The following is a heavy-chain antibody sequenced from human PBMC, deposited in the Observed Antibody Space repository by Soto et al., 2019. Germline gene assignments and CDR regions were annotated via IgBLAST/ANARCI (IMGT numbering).Heavy chain of an antibody. CDR2: INAGSGNT. V-gene: IGHV1-3*01. D-gene: IGHD3-3*02. CDR3: ARVYWDFSAFDC. J-gene: IGHJ4*02. Sequence: QRLEWMGWINAGSGNTKYSQKFQGSVTITRDTSANTAYMELSSLRYEDTAVYYCARVYWDFSAFDCWGQGTLVTVSS.